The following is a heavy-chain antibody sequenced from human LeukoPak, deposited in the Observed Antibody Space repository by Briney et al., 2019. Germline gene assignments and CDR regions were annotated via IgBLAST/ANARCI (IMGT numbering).Heavy chain of an antibody. J-gene: IGHJ4*02. V-gene: IGHV4-59*01. D-gene: IGHD7-27*01. CDR1: GGSISSYY. CDR2: IYYSGST. Sequence: SETLSLTCTVSGGSISSYYWSWLRQPPGKGLEWIGYIYYSGSTNYNPSLKSRVTISVDTSKNQFSLKLSSVTAADTAVYYCARVTDWGSIYFDYWGQGTLVTVS. CDR3: ARVTDWGSIYFDY.